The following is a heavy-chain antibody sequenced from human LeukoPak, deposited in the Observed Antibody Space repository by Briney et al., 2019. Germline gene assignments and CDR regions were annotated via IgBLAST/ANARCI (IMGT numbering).Heavy chain of an antibody. CDR2: VDPEDGET. CDR1: GHTFTDYY. V-gene: IGHV1-69-2*01. Sequence: ATVKISCKVSGHTFTDYYMHWVQQAPGKGLEWMGLVDPEDGETIYAEKFQGRVTITADTSTDTAYMELSSLRSEDTAVYYCATVPPYYYGSGSYHWFDPWGQGTLVTVSS. J-gene: IGHJ5*02. D-gene: IGHD3-10*01. CDR3: ATVPPYYYGSGSYHWFDP.